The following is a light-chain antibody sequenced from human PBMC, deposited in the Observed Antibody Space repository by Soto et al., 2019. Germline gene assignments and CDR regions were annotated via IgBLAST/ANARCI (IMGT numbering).Light chain of an antibody. CDR1: SSDVGGYNY. V-gene: IGLV2-11*01. J-gene: IGLJ2*01. Sequence: QSVLTQPRSVSGSPGQSVTISCTGNSSDVGGYNYVSWYQQHPGKAPKLMIYDVSKRPSGVPDRFSGSKSGNTASLTISGLQAEDEADYYCCSYAGSYPVVFGGGTQLTVL. CDR2: DVS. CDR3: CSYAGSYPVV.